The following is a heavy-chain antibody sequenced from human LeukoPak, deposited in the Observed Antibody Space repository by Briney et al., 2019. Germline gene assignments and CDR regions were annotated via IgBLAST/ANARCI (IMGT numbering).Heavy chain of an antibody. CDR3: SAGYSSGWYEG. CDR1: GFTFSGSS. D-gene: IGHD6-19*01. V-gene: IGHV3-73*01. Sequence: GGSLRLSCAASGFTFSGSSIQWVRQASGKGLEWVGRIRSKANNYATAYAASVTGRFTISRDDSKNTAYLQMNSLKTEDTAMYYCSAGYSSGWYEGWGQGTLVTVSS. CDR2: IRSKANNYAT. J-gene: IGHJ4*02.